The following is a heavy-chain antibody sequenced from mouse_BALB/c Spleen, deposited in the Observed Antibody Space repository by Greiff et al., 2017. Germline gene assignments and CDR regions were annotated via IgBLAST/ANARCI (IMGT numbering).Heavy chain of an antibody. V-gene: IGHV5-6-5*01. CDR3: ARGYDGYDAMDY. J-gene: IGHJ4*01. CDR2: ISSGGST. Sequence: EVQVVESGGGLVKPGGSLKLSCAASGFTFSSYAMSWVGQTPEKRLEWVASISSGGSTYYPDSVKGRFTISRDNARNILYLQMSSLRSEDTAMYYCARGYDGYDAMDYWGQGTSVTVSS. CDR1: GFTFSSYA. D-gene: IGHD2-3*01.